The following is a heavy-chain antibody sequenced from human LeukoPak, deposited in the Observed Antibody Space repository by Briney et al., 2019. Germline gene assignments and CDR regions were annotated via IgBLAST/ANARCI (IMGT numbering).Heavy chain of an antibody. CDR1: GFTFSSHA. Sequence: GGSLRLSCVASGFTFSSHAMHWVRQAPGKGLEWVAVIAYDASNEYCADSVKGRFTISRDNSKNTLYLQMNSLRTEDTAMYYCVGEVGPRQMNYWGQGTLVTVSS. J-gene: IGHJ4*02. D-gene: IGHD1-26*01. CDR2: IAYDASNE. CDR3: VGEVGPRQMNY. V-gene: IGHV3-30-3*01.